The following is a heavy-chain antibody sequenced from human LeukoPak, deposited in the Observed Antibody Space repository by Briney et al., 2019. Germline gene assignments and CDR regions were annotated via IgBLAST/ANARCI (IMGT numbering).Heavy chain of an antibody. CDR1: GGSISSSSYY. V-gene: IGHV4-39*07. CDR3: ARSIVGVVFDI. J-gene: IGHJ3*02. Sequence: SETLSLTCTVSGGSISSSSYYWGWIRQPPGKGLEWIGSIYYSGSTYYNPSLKSRVTISVDTSKNQFSLKLSSVTAADTAVYYCARSIVGVVFDIWGQGTMVTVSS. D-gene: IGHD1-26*01. CDR2: IYYSGST.